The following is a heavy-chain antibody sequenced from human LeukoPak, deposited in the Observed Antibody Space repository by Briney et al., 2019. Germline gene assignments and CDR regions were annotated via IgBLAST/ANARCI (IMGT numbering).Heavy chain of an antibody. Sequence: SETLSLTCTVSGGSLSGGDYYWSWIRHPPGKGREWLGYIHYSRSTYYSPSPETRVTISIDPPQTQFSLKPSSVATPASPVSYWAREVTTANFVSWGEGTLVTVSS. CDR3: AREVTTANFVS. CDR2: IHYSRST. J-gene: IGHJ4*02. V-gene: IGHV4-30-4*08. CDR1: GGSLSGGDYY. D-gene: IGHD4-11*01.